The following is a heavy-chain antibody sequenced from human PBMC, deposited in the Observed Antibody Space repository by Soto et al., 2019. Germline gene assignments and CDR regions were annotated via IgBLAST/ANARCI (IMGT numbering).Heavy chain of an antibody. V-gene: IGHV3-33*06. D-gene: IGHD1-26*01. CDR2: IWPDGDIE. CDR1: GFTFYNYG. J-gene: IGHJ5*02. Sequence: QVQLVESGGGVVQPGTSLRLSCVASGFTFYNYGMHWVRQAPGKGLEWVAAIWPDGDIEHYPDSVKGRFTISRDNSRNTLYLQLNVLRAEDTAMYYCANVGMGATTQMGWFDPWGQGTLVIVSS. CDR3: ANVGMGATTQMGWFDP.